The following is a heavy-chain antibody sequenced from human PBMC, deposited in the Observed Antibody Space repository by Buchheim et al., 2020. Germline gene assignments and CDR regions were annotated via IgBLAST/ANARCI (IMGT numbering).Heavy chain of an antibody. CDR2: IKYDESEK. CDR1: GFTFSKFW. J-gene: IGHJ4*02. D-gene: IGHD3-10*01. Sequence: EVQLVESGGGLVQPGGSLRLSCAASGFTFSKFWMSWVRQAPGKGLEWVANIKYDESEKYYMDSARGRFTISRDNAKNLLYLQMNSLWAEDTAVSYCARIRRDEGPPPYLDSWGQGTL. V-gene: IGHV3-7*01. CDR3: ARIRRDEGPPPYLDS.